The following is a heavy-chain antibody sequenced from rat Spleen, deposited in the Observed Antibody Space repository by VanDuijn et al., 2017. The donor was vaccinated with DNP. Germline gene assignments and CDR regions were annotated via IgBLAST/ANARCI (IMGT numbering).Heavy chain of an antibody. CDR3: TRDRPNYGGYSDIWFAY. D-gene: IGHD1-11*01. CDR1: GFSLTSYG. CDR2: ISSGGST. V-gene: IGHV2S12*01. Sequence: QVQLKESGPGLVQPSQTLSLTCTVSGFSLTSYGVSWVRQPPGKGLEWIAAISSGGSTYYNSALKSRLSISRDTSKSQVFLKMNSLQTEDTAIYFCTRDRPNYGGYSDIWFAYWGQGVMVIVSS. J-gene: IGHJ2*01.